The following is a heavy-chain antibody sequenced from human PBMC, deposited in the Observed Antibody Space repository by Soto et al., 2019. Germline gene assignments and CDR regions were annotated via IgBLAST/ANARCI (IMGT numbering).Heavy chain of an antibody. D-gene: IGHD2-21*02. CDR1: GFTFSSYS. CDR2: ISSGSSHR. CDR3: ARDAAVTVVADGCFDY. J-gene: IGHJ4*02. Sequence: EVQLVESGGGLVKPGGSLRLSCAASGFTFSSYSMNWVRQAPGKGLEWVSWISSGSSHRFYADSVRGRFTISRDNAKNSLYLQMNSPRVEDTAVYYCARDAAVTVVADGCFDYWGQGTLVSVSS. V-gene: IGHV3-21*01.